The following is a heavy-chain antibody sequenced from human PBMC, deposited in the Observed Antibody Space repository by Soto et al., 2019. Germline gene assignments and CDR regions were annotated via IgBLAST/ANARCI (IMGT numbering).Heavy chain of an antibody. CDR3: AREKGDIVLMVYATYYGMDV. D-gene: IGHD2-8*01. Sequence: GGSLRLSCAASGFTFSSYSMNWVRQAPGKGLEWVSSISSSSSYIYYADSVKGRFTISRDNAKNSLYLQMNSLRAEDTAVYYCAREKGDIVLMVYATYYGMDVWGQGTTVTVSS. CDR1: GFTFSSYS. CDR2: ISSSSSYI. J-gene: IGHJ6*02. V-gene: IGHV3-21*01.